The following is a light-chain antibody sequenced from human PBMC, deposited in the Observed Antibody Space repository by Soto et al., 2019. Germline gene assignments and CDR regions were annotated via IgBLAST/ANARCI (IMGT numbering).Light chain of an antibody. CDR1: QSVSSY. V-gene: IGKV3-11*01. CDR2: DAS. CDR3: QQYSKWPPWT. Sequence: DIVLTQSPATLSLSPGERATLSCRASQSVSSYLAWYQQKPGQAPRLLIYDASNRATGIPARFSGSGSGTDFTLTISSLQSEDSAVYYCQQYSKWPPWTFGPGTKVDIK. J-gene: IGKJ1*01.